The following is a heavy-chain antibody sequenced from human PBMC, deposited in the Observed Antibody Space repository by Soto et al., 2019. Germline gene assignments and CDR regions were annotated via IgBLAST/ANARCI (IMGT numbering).Heavy chain of an antibody. Sequence: GESLKISCAASGFTVSSNYMSWVRQAPGKALEWVSVIYSGGSTYYADSVKGRFTISRDNSKNTLYLQMNSLRAEDTAVYYCARAYYDYIWGSYRHYYFDYWGQGTLVTVSS. CDR1: GFTVSSNY. D-gene: IGHD3-16*02. J-gene: IGHJ4*02. CDR3: ARAYYDYIWGSYRHYYFDY. CDR2: IYSGGST. V-gene: IGHV3-66*01.